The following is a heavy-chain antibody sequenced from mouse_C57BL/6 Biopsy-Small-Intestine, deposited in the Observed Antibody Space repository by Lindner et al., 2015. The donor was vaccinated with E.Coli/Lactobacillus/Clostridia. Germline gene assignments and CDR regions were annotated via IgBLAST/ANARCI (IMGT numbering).Heavy chain of an antibody. Sequence: VQLQESGGGLVKPGGSLKLSCAASGFTFSSYAMSWVRQTPEKRLEWVATISDGGGYTYYPDNVKGRFTISRDNAKNNLYLQMSHLKSEDTAMYYCARDGTGSSYWYFDVWGTGTTVTVSS. V-gene: IGHV5-4*01. CDR1: GFTFSSYA. CDR3: ARDGTGSSYWYFDV. J-gene: IGHJ1*03. D-gene: IGHD1-1*01. CDR2: ISDGGGYT.